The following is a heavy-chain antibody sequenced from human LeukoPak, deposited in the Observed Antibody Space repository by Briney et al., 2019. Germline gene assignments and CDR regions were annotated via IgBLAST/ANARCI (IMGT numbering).Heavy chain of an antibody. V-gene: IGHV4-59*12. Sequence: TSETLSLTCTVSGGSISSYYWSWIRQPPGKGLEWIGYIYYSGSTYYNPSLKSRVTISVDRSKNQFSLKLSSVTAADTAVYYCARKRPAAPYFDYWGQGTLVTVSS. J-gene: IGHJ4*02. CDR1: GGSISSYY. CDR3: ARKRPAAPYFDY. D-gene: IGHD2-2*01. CDR2: IYYSGST.